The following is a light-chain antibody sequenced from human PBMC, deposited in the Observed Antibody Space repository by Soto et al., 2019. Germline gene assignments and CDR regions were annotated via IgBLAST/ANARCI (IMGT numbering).Light chain of an antibody. CDR3: QQRSNWPPYT. CDR1: QSVSSY. J-gene: IGKJ2*01. Sequence: EIVLTQAPATLSLSPGERATLSCRASQSVSSYLAWYQQKPGQAPRLLIYDASNRATGIPARFSGSVSGTEFTLTISSLVPEDFAVYYCQQRSNWPPYTFCQGTKLEIK. V-gene: IGKV3-11*01. CDR2: DAS.